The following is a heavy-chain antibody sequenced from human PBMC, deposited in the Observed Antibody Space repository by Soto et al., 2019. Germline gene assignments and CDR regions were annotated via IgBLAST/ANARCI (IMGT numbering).Heavy chain of an antibody. J-gene: IGHJ6*02. V-gene: IGHV4-59*08. CDR1: GGSISRYY. D-gene: IGHD6-19*01. Sequence: PSETLSLTFTVSGGSISRYYWSWIRQPPAKGLEWIGYIYYSGSTNYNPSLKSRVTISVDTSKGQFSLKLSSVTAADTAVYYCGTGSSGWYQHYYYYGMDVWGQGTTVTVS. CDR2: IYYSGST. CDR3: GTGSSGWYQHYYYYGMDV.